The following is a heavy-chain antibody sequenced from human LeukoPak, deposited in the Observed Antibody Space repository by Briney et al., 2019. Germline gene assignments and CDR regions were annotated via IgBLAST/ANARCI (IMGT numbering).Heavy chain of an antibody. D-gene: IGHD3-16*01. CDR3: ARAPIPYDRSRTDYRFDP. V-gene: IGHV4-59*01. CDR1: GGSISSYY. CDR2: IYYSGST. Sequence: SETLSLTCSVSGGSISSYYWSWIREPPGKGLEWIGYIYYSGSTNYNPSLKRRVIISLDTSKSQFSLKLTSVTAADTAVYYCARAPIPYDRSRTDYRFDPWGQGTLVTVAS. J-gene: IGHJ5*02.